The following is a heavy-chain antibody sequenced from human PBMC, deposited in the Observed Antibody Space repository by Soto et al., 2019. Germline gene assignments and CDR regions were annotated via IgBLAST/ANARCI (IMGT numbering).Heavy chain of an antibody. CDR3: ARDAPLEIDIAVAGLDY. D-gene: IGHD6-19*01. J-gene: IGHJ4*02. CDR2: ISSSSSYI. Sequence: PGGSLRLSCAASGFTFSSYSMNWVRQAPGKGLEWVSSISSSSSYIYYADSVKGRFTISRDNAKNSLYLQMNSLRAEDTAVYYCARDAPLEIDIAVAGLDYWGQGTLVTVSS. CDR1: GFTFSSYS. V-gene: IGHV3-21*01.